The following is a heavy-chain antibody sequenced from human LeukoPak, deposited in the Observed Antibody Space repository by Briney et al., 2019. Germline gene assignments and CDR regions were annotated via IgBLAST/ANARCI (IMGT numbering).Heavy chain of an antibody. V-gene: IGHV4-34*01. J-gene: IGHJ5*02. CDR1: GGSFSGYY. CDR3: ARTSGGFDP. CDR2: INHSGST. Sequence: PSETLSLTCAVYGGSFSGYYWSWIRQPPGKGLEWIGEINHSGSTNYNPPLKSRVTISVDTSKNQFSLKLSSVTAADTAVYYCARTSGGFDPWGQGTLVTVSS. D-gene: IGHD3-10*01.